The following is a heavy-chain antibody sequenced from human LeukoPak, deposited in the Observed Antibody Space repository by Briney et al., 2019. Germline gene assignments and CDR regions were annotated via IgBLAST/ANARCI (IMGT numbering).Heavy chain of an antibody. CDR3: AKTPYYDSSGYYFDY. CDR1: GFTFTSYA. J-gene: IGHJ4*02. CDR2: ISGSGGST. V-gene: IGHV3-23*01. Sequence: GGSLRLSXAASGFTFTSYAMSWVRQAPGKGLEWVSAISGSGGSTYYADSVKGRFTISRDNSKNTLYLQMNSLRAEDTAVYYCAKTPYYDSSGYYFDYWGQGTLVTVSS. D-gene: IGHD3-22*01.